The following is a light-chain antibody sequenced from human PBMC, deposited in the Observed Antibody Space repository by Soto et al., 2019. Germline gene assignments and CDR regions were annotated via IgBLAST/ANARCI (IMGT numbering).Light chain of an antibody. CDR1: QSVGSN. CDR3: QQYNTWPPIT. V-gene: IGKV3-15*01. CDR2: GAS. Sequence: MTQSPSSLSASTGDRVTITCRASQSVGSNLAWYQQKPGQAPRLLIYGASTRATGIPARFSGSGSGTEFTLTISSLQSEDFAVYSCQQYNTWPPITFGQGTRLEIK. J-gene: IGKJ5*01.